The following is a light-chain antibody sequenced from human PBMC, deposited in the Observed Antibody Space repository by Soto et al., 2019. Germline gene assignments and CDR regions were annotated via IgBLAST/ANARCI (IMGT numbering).Light chain of an antibody. V-gene: IGKV3D-15*01. Sequence: EIVMTQSPATLSVSPGDRATLSCRASQSVGNDLAWYQQKPGQAPRLLIYDASTRATGIPARFSGSGSGTDFTLKISRVEAEDFAVYYCQQRSNWPPITFGQGTRLEIK. CDR1: QSVGND. J-gene: IGKJ5*01. CDR2: DAS. CDR3: QQRSNWPPIT.